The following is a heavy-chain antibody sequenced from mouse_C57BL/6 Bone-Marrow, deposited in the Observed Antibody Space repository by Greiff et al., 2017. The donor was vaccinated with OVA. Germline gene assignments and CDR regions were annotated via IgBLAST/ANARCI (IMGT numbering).Heavy chain of an antibody. V-gene: IGHV1-7*01. J-gene: IGHJ4*01. Sequence: QVQLQQSGAELAKPGASVKLSCKASGYTFTSYWMHWVKQRPGQGLVWIGYINPSSGYTKYNQKFKDKATLTAAQSSSPAYMQLSSMTYEDSAVYYCARNYGSSYDYAMDYWGQGTSVTVSS. CDR3: ARNYGSSYDYAMDY. D-gene: IGHD1-1*01. CDR2: INPSSGYT. CDR1: GYTFTSYW.